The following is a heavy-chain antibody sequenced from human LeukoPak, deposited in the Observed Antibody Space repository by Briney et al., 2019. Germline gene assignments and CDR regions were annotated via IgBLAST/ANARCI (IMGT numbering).Heavy chain of an antibody. CDR1: GGSISSYY. Sequence: SETLSLTCTVPGGSISSYYWSWIRQPAGKGLEWIGRIYTSGSNNYNPYLKSRVTMSVDTSKHQFSLKLSSVTAADAAVYYCARSYYYDSSGYYYFYPSGMDVLGQGTTVTVSS. J-gene: IGHJ6*02. CDR2: IYTSGSN. D-gene: IGHD3-22*01. CDR3: ARSYYYDSSGYYYFYPSGMDV. V-gene: IGHV4-4*07.